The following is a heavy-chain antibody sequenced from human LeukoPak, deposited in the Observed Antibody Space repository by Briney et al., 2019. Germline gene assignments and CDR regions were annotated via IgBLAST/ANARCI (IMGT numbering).Heavy chain of an antibody. V-gene: IGHV4-39*02. Sequence: SETLSLTCTVSGGSISSSSYYWGWIRQPPGKGLEWIGSIYYSGSTYYNPSLKSRVTISVDTSKNQFSLKLSSVTAADTAVYYCAREMAGLDYWGQGTLVTVSS. CDR2: IYYSGST. CDR1: GGSISSSSYY. CDR3: AREMAGLDY. J-gene: IGHJ4*02. D-gene: IGHD6-19*01.